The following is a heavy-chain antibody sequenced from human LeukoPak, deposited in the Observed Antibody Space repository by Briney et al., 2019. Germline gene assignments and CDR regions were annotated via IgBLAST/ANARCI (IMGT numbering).Heavy chain of an antibody. J-gene: IGHJ6*02. Sequence: ASIKVSCKASGYTFTNYGFSWVRQAPGQGLEWMGWISTYSGNTNYAQQLRGRVTMTSDTSTSTVYMELRSLRSDDTAVYYCARGYCRSTSCHEPPLYGMDVWDRGTTVTVS. CDR2: ISTYSGNT. V-gene: IGHV1-18*04. D-gene: IGHD2-2*01. CDR3: ARGYCRSTSCHEPPLYGMDV. CDR1: GYTFTNYG.